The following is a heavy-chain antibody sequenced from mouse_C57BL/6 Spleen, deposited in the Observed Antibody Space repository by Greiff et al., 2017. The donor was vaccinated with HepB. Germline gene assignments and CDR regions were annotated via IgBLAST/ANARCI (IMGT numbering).Heavy chain of an antibody. V-gene: IGHV7-3*01. J-gene: IGHJ4*01. CDR3: ASAIYYALACYAMGD. D-gene: IGHD2-1*01. CDR1: GFTFTDYY. Sequence: EVMLVESGGGLVQPGGSLSFSCAASGFTFTDYYMSWVRQPPGKALEWLGIIRTKANGYTTEYSASVKGKFTISRDNSQSIIYLQMNALRAEDSAAYYCASAIYYALACYAMGDWGQGASVTVST. CDR2: IRTKANGYTT.